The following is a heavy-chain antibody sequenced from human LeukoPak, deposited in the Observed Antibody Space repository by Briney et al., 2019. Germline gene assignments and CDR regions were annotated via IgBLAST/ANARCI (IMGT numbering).Heavy chain of an antibody. V-gene: IGHV4-4*02. CDR1: GGSISSSNW. J-gene: IGHJ5*02. CDR3: ARGGAAAGTGRWFDP. CDR2: IYHSGST. Sequence: SETLSLTCAVSGGSISSSNWWSWVRQPPGTGLEWIGEIYHSGSTNYNPSLKSRVTISVDKSKNQFSLKLSSVTAADTAVYYCARGGAAAGTGRWFDPWGQGTLVTVSS. D-gene: IGHD6-13*01.